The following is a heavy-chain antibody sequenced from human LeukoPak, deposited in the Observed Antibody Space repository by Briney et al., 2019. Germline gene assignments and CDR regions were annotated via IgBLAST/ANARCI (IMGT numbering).Heavy chain of an antibody. V-gene: IGHV3-53*01. D-gene: IGHD6-6*01. CDR3: ARDSRLRRSSYWYFDL. CDR2: IYSGGST. J-gene: IGHJ2*01. Sequence: GVLRLSCAASGFTVSSNYMSWVRQAPGKGLEWVSVIYSGGSTYYADSVKGRFTISRDNSKNTLYLQMNSLRAEDTAVYYCARDSRLRRSSYWYFDLWGRGTLVTVSS. CDR1: GFTVSSNY.